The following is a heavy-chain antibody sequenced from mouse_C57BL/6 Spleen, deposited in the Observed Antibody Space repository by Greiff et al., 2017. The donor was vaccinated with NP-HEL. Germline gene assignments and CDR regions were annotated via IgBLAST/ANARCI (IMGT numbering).Heavy chain of an antibody. J-gene: IGHJ2*01. CDR3: AKGYDADYFDD. D-gene: IGHD2-2*01. V-gene: IGHV5-4*03. CDR1: GFTFSSYA. CDR2: ISDGGSYT. Sequence: EVNVVESGGGLVKPGGSLKLPCAASGFTFSSYAMSWVRQTPEKRLEWVATISDGGSYTYYPDNVKGRFTISRDNAKNNLYLHMCHPKSEDTAMYYCAKGYDADYFDDWGQGTTLTVSS.